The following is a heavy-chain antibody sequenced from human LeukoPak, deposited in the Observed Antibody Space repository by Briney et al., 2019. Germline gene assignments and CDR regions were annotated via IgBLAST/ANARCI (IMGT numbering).Heavy chain of an antibody. CDR2: IYTSGST. D-gene: IGHD5-12*01. Sequence: GSLRLSCAASGFTFSNVWMSWIRQPAGKGLEWIGRIYTSGSTNYNPSLKSRVTMSVDTSKNQFSLKLSSVTAADTAVYHCARLGGYEYYYYMDVWGKGTTVTVSS. V-gene: IGHV4-4*07. CDR3: ARLGGYEYYYYMDV. J-gene: IGHJ6*03. CDR1: GFTFSNVW.